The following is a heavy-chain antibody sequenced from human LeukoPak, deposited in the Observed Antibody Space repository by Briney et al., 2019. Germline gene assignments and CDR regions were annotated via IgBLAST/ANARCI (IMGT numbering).Heavy chain of an antibody. CDR3: ALITTYLEY. J-gene: IGHJ4*02. V-gene: IGHV4-59*01. Sequence: RTSETLSLTCTVSGGSISSYYWSWIRQPPGKGLEWIGYIYYSGSTNYNPSLKSRVTISVDTAKNQFSLKLSSVTAADTAVYYCALITTYLEYWGQGTLVTVSS. CDR2: IYYSGST. CDR1: GGSISSYY. D-gene: IGHD3-22*01.